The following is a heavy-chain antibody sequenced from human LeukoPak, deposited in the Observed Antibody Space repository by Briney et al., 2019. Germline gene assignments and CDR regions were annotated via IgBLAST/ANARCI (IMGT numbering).Heavy chain of an antibody. CDR1: GGSISSGGYS. J-gene: IGHJ4*02. CDR3: ARARGYYPLFDY. Sequence: PSETLSLTCAVSGGSISSGGYSWSWIRQPPGKGLEWIGYIYYSGSTYYNPSLKSRVTISVDTSKNQFSLKLSSVTAADTAVYYCARARGYYPLFDYWGQGTLVTVSS. D-gene: IGHD3-22*01. CDR2: IYYSGST. V-gene: IGHV4-30-4*07.